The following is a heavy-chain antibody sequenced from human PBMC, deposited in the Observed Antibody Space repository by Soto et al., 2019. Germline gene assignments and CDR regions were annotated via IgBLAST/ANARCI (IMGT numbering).Heavy chain of an antibody. Sequence: ASVKVSCKASGYTFTSYGISWVRQAPGQGLEWMGWISAYNGNTNYAQKLQGRVTVTTDTSTSTAYMELRSLRSDDTAVYYCARDHAAAGTWDYWGQGTLVTVSS. CDR2: ISAYNGNT. CDR3: ARDHAAAGTWDY. J-gene: IGHJ4*02. CDR1: GYTFTSYG. V-gene: IGHV1-18*01. D-gene: IGHD6-13*01.